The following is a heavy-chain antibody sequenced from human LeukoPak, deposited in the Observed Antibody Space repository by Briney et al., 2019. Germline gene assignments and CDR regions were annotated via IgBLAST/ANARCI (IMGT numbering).Heavy chain of an antibody. CDR3: AKIAAALDY. CDR2: ISYDVITK. Sequence: PGGSLRLSCSASGFTFTNYPIHWVRQAPGKGLEWVAVISYDVITKYYADSVKGRFTISRDNSKNTLYLQMNSLRAEDTAVYYCAKIAAALDYWGQGTLVTVSS. V-gene: IGHV3-30-3*02. J-gene: IGHJ4*02. D-gene: IGHD6-13*01. CDR1: GFTFTNYP.